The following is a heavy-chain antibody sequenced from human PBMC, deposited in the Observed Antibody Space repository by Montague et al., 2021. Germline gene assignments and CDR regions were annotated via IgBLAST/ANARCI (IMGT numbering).Heavy chain of an antibody. CDR1: GGSISSNNW. J-gene: IGHJ5*02. CDR2: IFHNGST. D-gene: IGHD3-22*01. Sequence: SETLSLTCAVSGGSISSNNWWTWVRQPPGKGLEWIEEIFHNGSTTYSPSLKSRVTISMDKSKNQFSLKLTSVTAADTGVYYCARVAAWGYYDTSGPNWFDPWGQGTLVTVSS. CDR3: ARVAAWGYYDTSGPNWFDP. V-gene: IGHV4-4*02.